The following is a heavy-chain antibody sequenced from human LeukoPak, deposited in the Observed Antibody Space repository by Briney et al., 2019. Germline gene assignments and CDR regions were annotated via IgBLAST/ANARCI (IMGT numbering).Heavy chain of an antibody. V-gene: IGHV3-23*01. CDR2: INSSGGST. Sequence: QPGASLRLSCAASEFTLSSYNMDWLRQAPGNGLEWVSGINSSGGSTYYADSVKGRFTISRDNSKNTLFLQMNSMRTEDTAVYFCAITRIPAGTWGQGTLVTVSP. J-gene: IGHJ4*02. CDR1: EFTLSSYN. CDR3: AITRIPAGT. D-gene: IGHD6-13*01.